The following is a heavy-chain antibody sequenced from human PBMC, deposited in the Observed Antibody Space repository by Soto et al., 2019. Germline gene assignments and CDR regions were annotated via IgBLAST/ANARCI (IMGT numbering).Heavy chain of an antibody. V-gene: IGHV3-23*01. D-gene: IGHD2-8*01. CDR1: GVTCSNYA. J-gene: IGHJ6*02. CDR2: ITDSGANT. Sequence: GGFLRVSCAASGVTCSNYAMRWVRQAPGKALEWVSAITDSGANTFYAGSVKGRFTISRDNSKNMLYMQMNSLGAEDTAVYYCAKPPNGAFVHRGVDVWGQGTTVTVSS. CDR3: AKPPNGAFVHRGVDV.